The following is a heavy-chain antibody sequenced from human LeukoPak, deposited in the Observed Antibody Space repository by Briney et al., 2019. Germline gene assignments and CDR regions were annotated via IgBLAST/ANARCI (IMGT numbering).Heavy chain of an antibody. CDR3: ARGLYYYDSSGYSTFDY. J-gene: IGHJ4*02. CDR1: GYTFTGYY. Sequence: WASVKVSCKASGYTFTGYYMHWVRQAPGQGLEWMGWINPNSGGTNYAQKFQGRVTMTRDTSISTAYMELSRLRSDDTAVYYCARGLYYYDSSGYSTFDYWGQGTLVTVSS. CDR2: INPNSGGT. D-gene: IGHD3-22*01. V-gene: IGHV1-2*02.